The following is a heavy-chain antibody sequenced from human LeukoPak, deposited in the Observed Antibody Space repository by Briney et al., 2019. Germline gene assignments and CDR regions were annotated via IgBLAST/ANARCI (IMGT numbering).Heavy chain of an antibody. V-gene: IGHV1-18*04. D-gene: IGHD3-10*01. J-gene: IGHJ4*02. CDR3: ARDPITMVRGVIIRFDY. Sequence: PRASVKVSCKGSGYNFDRYGVNWVRQAPGQGLEWVGWISTYNGNTNYAQKLQGRVTMTTDTSTSTAYMELRSLRSDDTAVYYCARDPITMVRGVIIRFDYWGQGTLVTVSS. CDR2: ISTYNGNT. CDR1: GYNFDRYG.